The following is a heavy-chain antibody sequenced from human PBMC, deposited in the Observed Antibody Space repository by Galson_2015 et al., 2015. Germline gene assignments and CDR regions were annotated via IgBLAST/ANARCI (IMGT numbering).Heavy chain of an antibody. J-gene: IGHJ6*02. CDR1: GFTFSSYA. V-gene: IGHV3-23*01. CDR3: AKGKTPVMTTVITGRDYYYGMDV. Sequence: SLRLSCAASGFTFSSYAMSWVRQAPGKGLEWVSAISGSGGSRYYADSVKGRFTISRDNSKNTLYLQMNSLRAEDTAVYYCAKGKTPVMTTVITGRDYYYGMDVWGQGTTVTVSS. CDR2: ISGSGGSR. D-gene: IGHD4-17*01.